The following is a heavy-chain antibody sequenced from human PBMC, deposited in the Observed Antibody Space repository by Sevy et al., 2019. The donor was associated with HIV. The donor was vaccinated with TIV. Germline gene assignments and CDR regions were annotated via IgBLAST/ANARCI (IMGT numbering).Heavy chain of an antibody. D-gene: IGHD3-22*01. V-gene: IGHV4-59*02. Sequence: SETLSLTCTVSGGSVSGYFWSWIRQPPGRGLEWMGNIHHSGTTKYNPSLKSRLTISVDTSQNQFSLILTSATAADTAVYYCTWVDSSGHSDYWGQGTPVTVSS. CDR2: IHHSGTT. J-gene: IGHJ4*02. CDR3: TWVDSSGHSDY. CDR1: GGSVSGYF.